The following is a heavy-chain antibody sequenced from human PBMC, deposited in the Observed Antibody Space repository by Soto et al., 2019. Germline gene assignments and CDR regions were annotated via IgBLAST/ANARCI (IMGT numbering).Heavy chain of an antibody. J-gene: IGHJ3*01. D-gene: IGHD6-19*01. CDR1: GFSFTDYW. CDR3: ARRGDSNGQRSGPAYAFDV. V-gene: IGHV5-51*01. CDR2: LNPGDSDT. Sequence: HGESLKISCQGSGFSFTDYWIGWVRQMPGKGLEWMGILNPGDSDTIYSPSFQGRVRISADKSISTSYLQWISLKASDTAMYFCARRGDSNGQRSGPAYAFDVWGQGTLVTVSS.